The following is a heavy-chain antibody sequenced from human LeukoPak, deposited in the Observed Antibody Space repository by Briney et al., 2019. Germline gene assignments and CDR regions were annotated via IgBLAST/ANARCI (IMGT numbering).Heavy chain of an antibody. Sequence: GGSLRLSCAASGFTLSSHWMSWVRQAPGKGLEWVAHIRQDGSEKYYLDSVKGRFTISRDNAKNSLYLQMNSLRAEDTAVYYCTRDTPVVAAVGAHWGQGTLVTVSS. J-gene: IGHJ4*02. CDR3: TRDTPVVAAVGAH. D-gene: IGHD2-15*01. CDR2: IRQDGSEK. CDR1: GFTLSSHW. V-gene: IGHV3-7*01.